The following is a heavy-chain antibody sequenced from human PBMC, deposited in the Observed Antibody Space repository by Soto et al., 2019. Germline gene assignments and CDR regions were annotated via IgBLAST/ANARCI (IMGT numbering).Heavy chain of an antibody. D-gene: IGHD2-15*01. J-gene: IGHJ4*02. CDR1: GYSFTSHW. Sequence: PGESLKISCKGSGYSFTSHWIGWVRQMPGKALEWMGVIYPDDSDTRYSPSFQGQVTISADKSINTAYLQWSSLKASDTAIYYCAKSGPCGGGTCYRHIDYWGQGTLVTVSS. CDR2: IYPDDSDT. CDR3: AKSGPCGGGTCYRHIDY. V-gene: IGHV5-51*01.